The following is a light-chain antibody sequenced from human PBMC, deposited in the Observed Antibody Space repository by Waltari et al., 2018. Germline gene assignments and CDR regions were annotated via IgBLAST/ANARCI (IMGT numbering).Light chain of an antibody. CDR2: GAS. CDR3: HQYNDGPPFN. J-gene: IGKJ2*01. Sequence: EIVMAQSPASLSVSPGERAIFSCRASQSVTTTVAWYQQKPGQPPRLLIYGASTRATDIAARFSGSGSGTEFTLTITSPQSEDVGVYYCHQYNDGPPFNFGQGTKLEIK. CDR1: QSVTTT. V-gene: IGKV3-15*01.